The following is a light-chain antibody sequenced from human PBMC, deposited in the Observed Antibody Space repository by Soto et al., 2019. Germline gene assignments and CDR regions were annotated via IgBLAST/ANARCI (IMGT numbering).Light chain of an antibody. CDR1: QSVSSN. Sequence: ELVMTQSPGTLSVSPGESATLSCRASQSVSSNLAWYQQKPGQAPRLLISDESTRATGIPARLSGSGSGTELNLTVSRLQSEDFAVYYCQKYIKWPITCGQGTRLEIK. J-gene: IGKJ5*01. V-gene: IGKV3-15*01. CDR3: QKYIKWPIT. CDR2: DES.